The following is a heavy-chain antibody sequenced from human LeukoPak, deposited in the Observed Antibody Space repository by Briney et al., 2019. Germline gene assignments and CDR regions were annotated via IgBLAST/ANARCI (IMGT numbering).Heavy chain of an antibody. CDR2: ISAYNGNT. CDR3: ARIPSPTEQWRPYFDY. V-gene: IGHV1-18*01. Sequence: ASVKVSCKASGGTFSSYAISWVRQAPGQGLEWMGWISAYNGNTNYAQKLQGRVTMTTDTSTSTAYMELRSLRSDDTAVYYCARIPSPTEQWRPYFDYWGQGTLVTVSS. J-gene: IGHJ4*02. D-gene: IGHD6-19*01. CDR1: GGTFSSYA.